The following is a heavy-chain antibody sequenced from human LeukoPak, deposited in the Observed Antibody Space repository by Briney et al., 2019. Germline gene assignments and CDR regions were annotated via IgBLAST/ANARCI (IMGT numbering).Heavy chain of an antibody. CDR3: AGPAYYDILTGYYTDAFDI. J-gene: IGHJ3*02. CDR1: GGSISSYY. Sequence: PSETLSLTCTVSGGSISSYYWSWIRQPPGKGLEWIGYIYYSGSTNYNPSLKSRVTISVDTSKNQFSLKLSSVTAADTAVYYCAGPAYYDILTGYYTDAFDIWGQGTMVTVSS. V-gene: IGHV4-59*08. D-gene: IGHD3-9*01. CDR2: IYYSGST.